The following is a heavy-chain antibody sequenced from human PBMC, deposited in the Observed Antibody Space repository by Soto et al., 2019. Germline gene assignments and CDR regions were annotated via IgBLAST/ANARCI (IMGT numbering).Heavy chain of an antibody. Sequence: SETLSLTCAVYGGSFSGYYWSWIRQPPGKGLGWIGEINHSGSTNYNPSLKSRVTISVDTSKNQFSLKLSSVTAADTAVYYCARGRLAVAGTDSYGMDVWGQGTTVTVSS. CDR1: GGSFSGYY. CDR3: ARGRLAVAGTDSYGMDV. CDR2: INHSGST. J-gene: IGHJ6*02. V-gene: IGHV4-34*01. D-gene: IGHD6-19*01.